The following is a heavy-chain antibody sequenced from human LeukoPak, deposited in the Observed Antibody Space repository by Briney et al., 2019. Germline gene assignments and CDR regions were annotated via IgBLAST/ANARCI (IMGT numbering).Heavy chain of an antibody. Sequence: GGSLRLSCAASGFTFGSYAMTWVRQAPGKGLKWVSAISDSGANTYYADSVKGRFTISRDNSKNTLYLQMNSLRADDTAVYYCASKTFCTSISCHFDYWGQGTRVTVSS. V-gene: IGHV3-23*01. CDR1: GFTFGSYA. J-gene: IGHJ4*02. CDR3: ASKTFCTSISCHFDY. CDR2: ISDSGANT. D-gene: IGHD2-2*01.